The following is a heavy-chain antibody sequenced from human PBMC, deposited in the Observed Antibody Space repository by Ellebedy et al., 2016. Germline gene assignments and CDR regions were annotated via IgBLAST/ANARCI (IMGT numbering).Heavy chain of an antibody. J-gene: IGHJ5*02. Sequence: GESLKISCAVSGFSFSSYWMHWVRQAPGKGLVWVARISPDGRSTSYGDSVKGRFTISRDNAKNTLFLQMSSLTGDDTAVYYCARDLVAVRPNWFDPWGQGTLVTVSS. CDR2: ISPDGRST. CDR3: ARDLVAVRPNWFDP. CDR1: GFSFSSYW. D-gene: IGHD6-6*01. V-gene: IGHV3-74*01.